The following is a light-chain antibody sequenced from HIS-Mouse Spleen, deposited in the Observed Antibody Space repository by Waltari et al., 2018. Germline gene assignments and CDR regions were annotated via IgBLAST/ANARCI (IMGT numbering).Light chain of an antibody. CDR3: CSYAGSYTFEVV. J-gene: IGLJ2*01. CDR2: DVS. V-gene: IGLV2-11*01. Sequence: QSALTQPRSVSGSPGQSVTISCTGTSSDVGGYNYVSWYQQHPGNAPKLMIYDVSKRPSGVPDRFSGSKSGNTASLTISGLQAEDEADYYCCSYAGSYTFEVVFG. CDR1: SSDVGGYNY.